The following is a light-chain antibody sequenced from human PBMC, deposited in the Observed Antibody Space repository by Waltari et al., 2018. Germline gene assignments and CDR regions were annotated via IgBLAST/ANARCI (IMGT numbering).Light chain of an antibody. CDR2: DVN. Sequence: QSALTQTATVSGSPGQSITIPCSGTSSDIGNYNLVSGYQQHPGKAPTLIIYDVNKRPSGVSNRFAGSKSGNTAFLTISGLQTADEADYYCCSYAGSAISVFGGGTKVTVL. CDR3: CSYAGSAISV. J-gene: IGLJ3*02. CDR1: SSDIGNYNL. V-gene: IGLV2-23*02.